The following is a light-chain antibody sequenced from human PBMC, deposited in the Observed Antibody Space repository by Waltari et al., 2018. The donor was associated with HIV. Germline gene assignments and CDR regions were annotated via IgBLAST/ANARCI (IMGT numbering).Light chain of an antibody. CDR2: DVS. CDR1: SSDVGGYNY. Sequence: QSALTQPASVSGSPGQSNTISCTGTSSDVGGYNYVSWYQQHPGKAPKLMIYDVSNRPSGVSNRFSGSKSGNTASRTISGLQAEDEADYYCSSYTSSSTLAWVFGGGTKLTVL. CDR3: SSYTSSSTLAWV. V-gene: IGLV2-14*01. J-gene: IGLJ3*02.